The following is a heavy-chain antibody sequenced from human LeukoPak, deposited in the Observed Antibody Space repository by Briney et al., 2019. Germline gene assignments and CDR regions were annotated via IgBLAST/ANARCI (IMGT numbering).Heavy chain of an antibody. Sequence: PSETLCLTCSVSGAAISSGSNYWGCIRPPPGKTLEWIGSIYSSGSTYYNPSLKSRVIIIIDTPKNHFSLTLSSVTAADTAVYYCARSDGYGLVGIWGQGTMVTVSS. V-gene: IGHV4-39*07. CDR2: IYSSGST. CDR3: ARSDGYGLVGI. J-gene: IGHJ3*02. CDR1: GAAISSGSNY. D-gene: IGHD3-10*01.